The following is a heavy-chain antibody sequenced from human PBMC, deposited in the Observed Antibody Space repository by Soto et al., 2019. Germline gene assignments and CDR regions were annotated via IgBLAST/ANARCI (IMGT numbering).Heavy chain of an antibody. D-gene: IGHD6-13*01. Sequence: QVQLQESGPGLVKPSGTLSLTCAVSGASISSTNWWSWVRQFPGKGLEWIGEIFHDGRTNYNPSLKSRVTISVDKSKNHFSLELTSVTAADTAIYYCARKGQELRDWGHGTLVTVSS. V-gene: IGHV4-4*02. CDR2: IFHDGRT. CDR1: GASISSTNW. CDR3: ARKGQELRD. J-gene: IGHJ4*01.